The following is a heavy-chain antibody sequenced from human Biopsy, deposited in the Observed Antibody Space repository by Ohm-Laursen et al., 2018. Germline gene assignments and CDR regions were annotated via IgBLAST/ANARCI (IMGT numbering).Heavy chain of an antibody. CDR3: TKAGSQDGFDI. CDR1: GFTFASHA. J-gene: IGHJ3*02. D-gene: IGHD3-10*01. Sequence: LRLSCAATGFTFASHAMRWVRQAPGKGLEWVSLISGSGDTAYYPDSVKGRFTISRDNSKNTLYLEMNSLRTEETAKYYCTKAGSQDGFDIWGPGTMVTVSS. V-gene: IGHV3-23*01. CDR2: ISGSGDTA.